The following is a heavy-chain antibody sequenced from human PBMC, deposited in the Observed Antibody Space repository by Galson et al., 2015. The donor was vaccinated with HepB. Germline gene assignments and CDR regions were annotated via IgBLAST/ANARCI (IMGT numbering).Heavy chain of an antibody. Sequence: SLRLSCAASGFTFSSYSMNWVRQAPGKGLEWVSYISSSSSTIYYADPVKGRFTISRDNAKNSLYLQMNSLRDEDTAVYYCARGGIAVAGTDPRGPYYYYYMDVWGKGTTVTVSS. V-gene: IGHV3-48*02. CDR2: ISSSSSTI. CDR1: GFTFSSYS. J-gene: IGHJ6*03. CDR3: ARGGIAVAGTDPRGPYYYYYMDV. D-gene: IGHD6-19*01.